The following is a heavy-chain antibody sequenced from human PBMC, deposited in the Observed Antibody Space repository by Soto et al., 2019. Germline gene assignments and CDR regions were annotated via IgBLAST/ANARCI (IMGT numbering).Heavy chain of an antibody. CDR3: SQARIYNFFVVGPAAIPSYLDY. CDR2: ISGSAGST. V-gene: IGHV3-23*01. CDR1: GFTFNSYA. Sequence: EVQLLESGGGLVQPGGSLRLSCTGSGFTFNSYAMTWVRQAPGKGLEWVSAISGSAGSTYYADSVKGRCTSSRDKPTNTLYPQMNSLSGVGTAVNYCSQARIYNFFVVGPAAIPSYLDYWGHGTLVTVSS. D-gene: IGHD2-2*01. J-gene: IGHJ4*01.